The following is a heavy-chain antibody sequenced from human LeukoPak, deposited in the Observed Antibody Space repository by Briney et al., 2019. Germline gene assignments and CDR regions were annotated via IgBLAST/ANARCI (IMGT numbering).Heavy chain of an antibody. CDR1: GFTFSDYY. D-gene: IGHD7-27*01. J-gene: IGHJ4*02. CDR2: ISYDGSNK. V-gene: IGHV3-30*03. CDR3: TRPDFDDWGSNDY. Sequence: GGSLRLSCAASGFTFSDYYMSWIRQAPGKGLEWVAVISYDGSNKYYADSVKGRFTISRDNSKNTLYLQMNSLGAEDTAIYYCTRPDFDDWGSNDYWGQGTLVTVSS.